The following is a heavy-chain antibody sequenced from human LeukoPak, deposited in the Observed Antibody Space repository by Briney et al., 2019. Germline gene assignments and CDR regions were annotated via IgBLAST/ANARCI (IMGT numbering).Heavy chain of an antibody. J-gene: IGHJ5*02. D-gene: IGHD1-20*01. V-gene: IGHV1-69-2*01. CDR2: VDPEDGET. Sequence: ASVKVSCKVSGYTFTDYYMHWVRQAPGKGLEWMGLVDPEDGETIYAEKFQGRVTITADTSTDTAYMGLSSLRSEDTAVYYCATGDGITGPNNWFDPWGQGTLVTVSS. CDR1: GYTFTDYY. CDR3: ATGDGITGPNNWFDP.